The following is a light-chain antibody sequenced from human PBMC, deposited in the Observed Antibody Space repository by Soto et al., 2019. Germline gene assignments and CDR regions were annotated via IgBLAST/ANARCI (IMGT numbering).Light chain of an antibody. V-gene: IGLV2-14*01. Sequence: QSALTQPASVSGPPGQSITISCTGTSGDVGGYNFVSWYQQHPGKAPRLIIYEVSSRPSGVSYRFSGSKSGNTASLTISGLQAEDEADYYCSSYTLRNTLVLFGGGTKLTVL. CDR1: SGDVGGYNF. CDR2: EVS. J-gene: IGLJ3*02. CDR3: SSYTLRNTLVL.